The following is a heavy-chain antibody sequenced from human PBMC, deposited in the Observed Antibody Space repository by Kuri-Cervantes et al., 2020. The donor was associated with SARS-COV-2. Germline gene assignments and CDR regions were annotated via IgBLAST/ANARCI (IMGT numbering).Heavy chain of an antibody. CDR3: AGDKRQGGSI. D-gene: IGHD2-15*01. Sequence: SETLSLTCAVYGGSFSGYYWGWVRQPPGKGLEWIGSFSYSGSSYHNPSLKSRVTISVDTSKNQFSLKLSSVTAAETAVYYCAGDKRQGGSIWGQWTMVTVSS. J-gene: IGHJ3*02. CDR1: GGSFSGYY. CDR2: FSYSGSS. V-gene: IGHV4-59*05.